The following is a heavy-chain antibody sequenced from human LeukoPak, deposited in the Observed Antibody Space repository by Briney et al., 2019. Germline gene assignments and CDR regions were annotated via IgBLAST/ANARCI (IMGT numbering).Heavy chain of an antibody. J-gene: IGHJ4*02. V-gene: IGHV4-39*01. CDR2: IYYSGST. CDR3: ARHFTSGSSLGY. Sequence: SETLSLTCTVSGGSISSSSYYLGWIRQPPGKGLEWIGSIYYSGSTYYNPSLKSRVTISVDTSKNQFSLKLSSVTAADTAVYYCARHFTSGSSLGYWGQGTLVTVSA. CDR1: GGSISSSSYY. D-gene: IGHD1-26*01.